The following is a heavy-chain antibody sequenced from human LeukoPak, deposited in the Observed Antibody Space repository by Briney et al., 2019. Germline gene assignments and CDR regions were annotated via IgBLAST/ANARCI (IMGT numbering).Heavy chain of an antibody. Sequence: PGRSLRLSCAASGFTFDDYAMHLVRQAPGKGLEWVSGISWNSGSIGYADSVKGRFTISRDNAKNSLYLQMNSLRAEDTALYYCAKDLHFGVDNYYYYGMDVWGQGTTVTVSS. D-gene: IGHD3-3*01. CDR2: ISWNSGSI. J-gene: IGHJ6*02. CDR1: GFTFDDYA. CDR3: AKDLHFGVDNYYYYGMDV. V-gene: IGHV3-9*01.